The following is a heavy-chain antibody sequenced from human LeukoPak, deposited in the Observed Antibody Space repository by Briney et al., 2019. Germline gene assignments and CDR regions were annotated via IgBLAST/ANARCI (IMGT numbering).Heavy chain of an antibody. V-gene: IGHV1-46*01. D-gene: IGHD6-19*01. J-gene: IGHJ4*02. CDR1: GYTFTIYY. CDR3: ARVDSSGWTPFDY. Sequence: AASVKVSCKASGYTFTIYYTHWVRQAPGQGLEWMGIINPSGGSTSYAQKFQGRVTMTRDTSTSTVYMELSSLRSEDTAVYYCARVDSSGWTPFDYWGQGTLVTVSS. CDR2: INPSGGST.